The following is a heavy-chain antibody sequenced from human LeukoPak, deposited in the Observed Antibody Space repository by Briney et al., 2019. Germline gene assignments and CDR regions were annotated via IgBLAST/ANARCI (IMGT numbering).Heavy chain of an antibody. CDR2: IIPIFGTA. Sequence: SVKVSXKASGGTFSSYAISWVRQAPGQGLEWMGRIIPIFGTANYAQKFQGRVTITTDESTSTAYMELSSLRSEDTAVYYCASSPPGNWFDPWGQGTLVTVPS. CDR1: GGTFSSYA. J-gene: IGHJ5*02. V-gene: IGHV1-69*05. CDR3: ASSPPGNWFDP.